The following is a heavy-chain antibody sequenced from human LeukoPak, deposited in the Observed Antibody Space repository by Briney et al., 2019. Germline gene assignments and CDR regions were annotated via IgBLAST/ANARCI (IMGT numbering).Heavy chain of an antibody. CDR1: GGSISSYY. Sequence: SETLSLTCTVSGGSISSYYWSCIRQPPGKGLEWLGYIYYSGSTNYIPSLKSRVTISVDTSKNQFSLKLSSVTAADTAVYYCAKVRTDSTIFGVVWGNLFDHWGQGTLVTVSS. J-gene: IGHJ5*02. CDR3: AKVRTDSTIFGVVWGNLFDH. V-gene: IGHV4-59*01. D-gene: IGHD3-3*01. CDR2: IYYSGST.